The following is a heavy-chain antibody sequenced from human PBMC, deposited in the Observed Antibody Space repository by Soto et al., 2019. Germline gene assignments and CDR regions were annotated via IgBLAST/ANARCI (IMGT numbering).Heavy chain of an antibody. CDR3: AKDREWFGEFPYYYYGMNV. D-gene: IGHD3-10*01. V-gene: IGHV3-23*01. J-gene: IGHJ6*02. CDR2: IADRRDRT. CDR1: GFTFRSYA. Sequence: EVQLLESGGGLVQPGGSLRLSCAASGFTFRSYAMSWVRQAPGKGLEWVSVIADRRDRTYYADSVKGRFTISRDNSKNTLYLQLDSLRVEDTALYYGAKDREWFGEFPYYYYGMNVWGQGTTVTVSS.